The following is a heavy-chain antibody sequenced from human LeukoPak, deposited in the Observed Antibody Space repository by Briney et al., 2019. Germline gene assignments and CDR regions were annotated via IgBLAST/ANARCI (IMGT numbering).Heavy chain of an antibody. CDR2: IYYSGST. CDR1: GGSISSYY. Sequence: SETLSLTCTVSGGSISSYYWSWIRQPLGKGLEWIGYIYYSGSTNYNPSLKSRVTISVDTSKNQFSLKLSSVTAADTAVYYCAREDCSGGSCSFDPWGQGTLVTVSS. V-gene: IGHV4-59*01. CDR3: AREDCSGGSCSFDP. D-gene: IGHD2-15*01. J-gene: IGHJ5*02.